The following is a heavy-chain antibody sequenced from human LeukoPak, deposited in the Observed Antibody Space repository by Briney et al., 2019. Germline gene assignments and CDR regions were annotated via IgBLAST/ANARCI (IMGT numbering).Heavy chain of an antibody. CDR1: KFTLTNYW. V-gene: IGHV3-7*03. CDR3: AGGEGWTAED. CDR2: IKEDGTEK. D-gene: IGHD3/OR15-3a*01. J-gene: IGHJ4*02. Sequence: PGGSLRLSGVASKFTLTNYWMTWVGQVPGKGREWVANIKEDGTEKHYADSVKGRFTISRGNTENSVYLQMNSLRVEDTAVYFCAGGEGWTAEDWGQGTQVTVSS.